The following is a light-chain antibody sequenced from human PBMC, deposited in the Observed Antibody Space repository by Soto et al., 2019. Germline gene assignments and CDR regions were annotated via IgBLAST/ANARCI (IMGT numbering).Light chain of an antibody. Sequence: DIQMTQSPSTLSASVGDRVTITCRASQSINDWVAWYQQKPGRAPKFLIYKASNLESGVPSRFSGRGSGTRFTLNISSLQPDDFATYYCQHWHGFSWTFGQGTKVEIK. CDR3: QHWHGFSWT. V-gene: IGKV1-5*03. CDR2: KAS. CDR1: QSINDW. J-gene: IGKJ1*01.